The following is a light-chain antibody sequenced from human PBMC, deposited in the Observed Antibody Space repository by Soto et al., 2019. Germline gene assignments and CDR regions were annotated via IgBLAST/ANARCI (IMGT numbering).Light chain of an antibody. CDR1: QSVDSAF. CDR3: QQYASSLT. CDR2: GAS. Sequence: IVLTQSPGSLSLSLGERATLSCRASQSVDSAFFAWYQQKPGQPPRLLMYGASRRATGIPDRFSGSGSGTDFTLTISKLEPEDFAVYYCQQYASSLTFGQGTKVEI. J-gene: IGKJ1*01. V-gene: IGKV3-20*01.